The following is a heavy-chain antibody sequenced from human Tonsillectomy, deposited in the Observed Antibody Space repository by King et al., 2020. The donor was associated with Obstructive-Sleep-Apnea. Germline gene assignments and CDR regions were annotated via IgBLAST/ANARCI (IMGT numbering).Heavy chain of an antibody. CDR1: GYTFTSYG. D-gene: IGHD3-3*01. J-gene: IGHJ4*02. CDR3: ARESGDFWSGYYSPESYFDY. Sequence: QLVQSGAEVKKPGASVKVSCKASGYTFTSYGISWVRQAPGQGLEWMGWISAYNGNTNYAQKLQGRVTMTTDTSTSTAYMELRSLRADDTAVYYCARESGDFWSGYYSPESYFDYWGQGTLVTVSS. CDR2: ISAYNGNT. V-gene: IGHV1-18*04.